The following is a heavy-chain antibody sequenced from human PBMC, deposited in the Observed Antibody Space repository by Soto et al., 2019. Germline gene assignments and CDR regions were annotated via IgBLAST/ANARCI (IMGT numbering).Heavy chain of an antibody. J-gene: IGHJ6*02. D-gene: IGHD6-13*01. Sequence: QVQLVQSGAEVKKPGSSVKVSCEASGGTFSSYAISWVRQAPGQGLEWMGGIIPIFGTANYAQKFQGRVTITADKSTSTAYMELSSLRSEDTAVYYCASLGYSSTPLYYYGMDVWGQGTTVTVSS. V-gene: IGHV1-69*06. CDR3: ASLGYSSTPLYYYGMDV. CDR1: GGTFSSYA. CDR2: IIPIFGTA.